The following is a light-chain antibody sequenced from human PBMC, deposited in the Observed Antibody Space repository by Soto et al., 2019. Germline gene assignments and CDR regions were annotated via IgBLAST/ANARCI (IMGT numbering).Light chain of an antibody. Sequence: DIQVTQSPSTLSASVGDRVTITCRASQSISNYLAWYQQKPGKAPRVLIYRASSLESGVPSRFSGRGSGTEFTLTISSLQPDDFASYYCQPCGAYWTFGQGTKVEMK. V-gene: IGKV1-5*03. CDR3: QPCGAYWT. CDR2: RAS. J-gene: IGKJ1*01. CDR1: QSISNY.